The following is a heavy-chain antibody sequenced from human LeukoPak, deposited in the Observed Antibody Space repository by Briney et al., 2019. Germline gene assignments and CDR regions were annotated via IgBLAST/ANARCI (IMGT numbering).Heavy chain of an antibody. Sequence: PGGPLRLSCAASGFTVSSNYMSWVRQAPGKGLEWVSVIYSGGSTYYADFVKGRFTISRDNSKNTLYLQMNGLRAEDTAVYYCARDGRGENWFDPWGQGTLVTVSS. D-gene: IGHD3-10*01. V-gene: IGHV3-53*01. J-gene: IGHJ5*02. CDR1: GFTVSSNY. CDR3: ARDGRGENWFDP. CDR2: IYSGGST.